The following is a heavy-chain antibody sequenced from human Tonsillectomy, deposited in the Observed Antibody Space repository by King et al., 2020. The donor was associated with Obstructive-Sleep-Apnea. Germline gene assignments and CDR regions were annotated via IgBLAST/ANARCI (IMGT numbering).Heavy chain of an antibody. CDR3: ASEISADESTSPSY. Sequence: VQLVESGAEVKKPGASVKVSCKASGYTFTGYYIHWVRQAPGQGLEWMGWISPNSGATKYAQKFQDRVTMTRDTSISTAYMDLSRLKSDDTAIYYCASEISADESTSPSYWGQGTLVTVSS. V-gene: IGHV1-2*02. J-gene: IGHJ4*02. CDR1: GYTFTGYY. CDR2: ISPNSGAT.